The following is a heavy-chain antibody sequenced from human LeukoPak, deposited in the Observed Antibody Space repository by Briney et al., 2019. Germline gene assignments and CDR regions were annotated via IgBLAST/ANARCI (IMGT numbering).Heavy chain of an antibody. V-gene: IGHV1-69*06. J-gene: IGHJ5*02. CDR3: ARDLGLELKNWFDP. CDR2: IIPVFGSA. D-gene: IGHD1-7*01. Sequence: GASVKVSCKASGYTFTSYYMHWVRQAPGQGLEWMGGIIPVFGSATYAQKFQGRVTITADKSTGTASMELSSLRSEDTAVYYCARDLGLELKNWFDPWGQGTLVTVSS. CDR1: GYTFTSYY.